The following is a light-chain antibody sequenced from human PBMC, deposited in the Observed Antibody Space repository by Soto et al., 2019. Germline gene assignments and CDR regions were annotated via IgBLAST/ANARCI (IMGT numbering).Light chain of an antibody. J-gene: IGKJ5*01. CDR2: GAS. V-gene: IGKV3-20*01. CDR3: QQYGSSHT. Sequence: EIVLTQSPGTLSLSPGERATLSCRASQSVTSSYVAWYQQKPGQAPRLLIYGASSRATGLPDRFSGSGSGTDFTLTISRLEPEDFAVYYCQQYGSSHTFGQGTRLEIK. CDR1: QSVTSSY.